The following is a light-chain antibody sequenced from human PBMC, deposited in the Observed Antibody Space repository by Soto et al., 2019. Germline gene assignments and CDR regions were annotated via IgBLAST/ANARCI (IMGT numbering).Light chain of an antibody. J-gene: IGKJ4*01. CDR1: QAIRTE. Sequence: IQMTQSPSSLSASVGDRVIITCRASQAIRTELGWYQQRPGKAPKLLIYGTSNLQSGVPPRFSGGGSGTEFTLTISTLQPDDSGIYYCQQLNGYQLAFGGGTNVEIK. CDR2: GTS. CDR3: QQLNGYQLA. V-gene: IGKV1-17*01.